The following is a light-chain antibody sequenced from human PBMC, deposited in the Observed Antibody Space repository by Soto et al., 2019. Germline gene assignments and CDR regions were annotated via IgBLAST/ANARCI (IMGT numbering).Light chain of an antibody. Sequence: QSVLTQPASVSGSPGQSITISCTGTSSDVGGYNYVSWYQQHPGRAPKLIIYEVSNRPSGISSRFSGSKSGNTASLTISGLQAEDEADYFCTSFTSTITLVLFGGGTQLTVL. CDR2: EVS. V-gene: IGLV2-14*01. J-gene: IGLJ7*01. CDR3: TSFTSTITLVL. CDR1: SSDVGGYNY.